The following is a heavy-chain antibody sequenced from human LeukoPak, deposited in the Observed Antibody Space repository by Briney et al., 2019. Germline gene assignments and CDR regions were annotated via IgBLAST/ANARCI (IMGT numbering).Heavy chain of an antibody. V-gene: IGHV4-61*02. CDR3: AKHRNGGNFGFDY. J-gene: IGHJ4*02. CDR1: DGSISSGSYY. CDR2: IYTSGST. D-gene: IGHD4-23*01. Sequence: SQTLSLTCTVSDGSISSGSYYWSWIRQPAGKGLEWIGRIYTSGSTDYNPCLKSRVTISVDTSKNQFSLKLSSVTAADTAVYYCAKHRNGGNFGFDYWGQGTLVTVSS.